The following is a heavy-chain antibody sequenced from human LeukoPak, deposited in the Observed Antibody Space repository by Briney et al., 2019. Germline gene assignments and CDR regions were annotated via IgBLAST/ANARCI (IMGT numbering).Heavy chain of an antibody. D-gene: IGHD5-18*01. CDR3: ARDIGYSYGPDAFDI. J-gene: IGHJ3*02. CDR2: INPSGGST. V-gene: IGHV1-46*01. CDR1: GYTFTSYY. Sequence: GASVKVSCTASGYTFTSYYMHWVRQAPGQGLEWMGIINPSGGSTSYAQKFQGRVTMTRDTSTSTVYMELSSLRSEDTAVYYCARDIGYSYGPDAFDIWGQGTMVTVSS.